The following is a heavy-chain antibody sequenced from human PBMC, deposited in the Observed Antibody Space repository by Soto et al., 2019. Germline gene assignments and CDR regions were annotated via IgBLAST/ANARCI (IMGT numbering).Heavy chain of an antibody. CDR3: ARLSLPYYYDSSGLDY. V-gene: IGHV4-39*01. D-gene: IGHD3-22*01. CDR1: GGSIRSSGYY. J-gene: IGHJ4*02. CDR2: IYYSGST. Sequence: SETLSLTCTVSGGSIRSSGYYWGWIRQPPGKGLEWIGSIYYSGSTYYNPSLKSRVTISVDTSKNQFPLKLSSVTAADTAVYYCARLSLPYYYDSSGLDYWGQGTLVTVSS.